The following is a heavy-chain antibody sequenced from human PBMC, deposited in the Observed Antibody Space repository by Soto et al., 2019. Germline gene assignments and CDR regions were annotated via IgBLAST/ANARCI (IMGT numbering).Heavy chain of an antibody. J-gene: IGHJ6*02. Sequence: SDTMSLTCTVSGGPISSFYWSWIRQPPGKGLEWIGHIYYSGRTNYKPSLKSRVTISVDTSKNQLPLKLTSVTAADTAVYYCARSDDYGDYGYYYYGMDIWGQGTTVTVSS. CDR1: GGPISSFY. V-gene: IGHV4-59*07. CDR3: ARSDDYGDYGYYYYGMDI. D-gene: IGHD4-17*01. CDR2: IYYSGRT.